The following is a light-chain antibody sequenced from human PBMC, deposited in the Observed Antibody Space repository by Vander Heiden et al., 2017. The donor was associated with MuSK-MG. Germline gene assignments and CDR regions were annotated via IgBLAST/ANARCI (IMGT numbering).Light chain of an antibody. CDR2: RAS. CDR1: QRVSGK. CDR3: QQYNHWPLT. Sequence: EIVLTQSQATLTVSPGAGATLTCRASQRVSGKVAGFQQRPGHAPRLLIYRASTKAPGVPARFSGSRFGTEFTLVVSSLQSEDFAYYYCQQYNHWPLTFGRGTKVEIK. V-gene: IGKV3D-15*01. J-gene: IGKJ1*01.